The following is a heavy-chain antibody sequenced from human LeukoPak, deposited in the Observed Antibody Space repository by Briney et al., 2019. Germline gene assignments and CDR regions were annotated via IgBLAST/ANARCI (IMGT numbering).Heavy chain of an antibody. J-gene: IGHJ4*02. CDR3: MREAPIYQYDY. CDR2: IYYSGST. D-gene: IGHD3-3*01. V-gene: IGHV4-59*01. CDR1: GGSISSYY. Sequence: SETLSLTCTVSGGSISSYYWSWIRQPPGKGLEWIGYIYYSGSTNYNPSLKSRVTVSVGTSKNQFSLKLSSVTAADTAVYYCMREAPIYQYDYWGQGTLVTVSS.